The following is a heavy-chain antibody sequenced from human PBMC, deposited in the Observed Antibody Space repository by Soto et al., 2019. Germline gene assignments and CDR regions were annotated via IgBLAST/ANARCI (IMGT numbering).Heavy chain of an antibody. Sequence: ASVKVSCKASGGTFSSYTISWVRQAPGQGLEWMGRIIPILGIANYAQKFQGRVTITADKSTSTAYMELSSLRSEDTAVYYCASPKSPADYDFWSGYKDQNFDYWGQGTLVTVSS. CDR1: GGTFSSYT. CDR2: IIPILGIA. V-gene: IGHV1-69*02. J-gene: IGHJ4*02. D-gene: IGHD3-3*01. CDR3: ASPKSPADYDFWSGYKDQNFDY.